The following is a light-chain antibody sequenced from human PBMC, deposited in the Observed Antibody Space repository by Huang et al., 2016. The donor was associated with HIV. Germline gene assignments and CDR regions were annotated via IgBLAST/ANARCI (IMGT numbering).Light chain of an antibody. Sequence: EIVLTQSPATLSLSPGERSILSCRASPGISSSLAWYQHKPGQAPRLLIYEASNRATSIPARCSGGGSRTDFTITISSQEPEDFADYYCHQRSNCFTFGPGTRVDIK. CDR1: PGISSS. V-gene: IGKV3-11*01. J-gene: IGKJ3*01. CDR2: EAS. CDR3: HQRSNCFT.